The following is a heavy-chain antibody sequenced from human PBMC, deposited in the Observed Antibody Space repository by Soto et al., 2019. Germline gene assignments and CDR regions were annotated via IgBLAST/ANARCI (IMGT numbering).Heavy chain of an antibody. CDR1: GYTFTNYG. J-gene: IGHJ6*02. CDR2: ISGYNGNT. Sequence: QVQVVQSGDEVKKPGASVQVSCKASGYTFTNYGFSWVRQAPGQGLEWMGWISGYNGNTKYAEKFQGRVTMTTDTSTSTAHRELRSMRSDDTAGYYCAREGQALYYYYGMDVWGQGTAVTVSS. V-gene: IGHV1-18*01. CDR3: AREGQALYYYYGMDV.